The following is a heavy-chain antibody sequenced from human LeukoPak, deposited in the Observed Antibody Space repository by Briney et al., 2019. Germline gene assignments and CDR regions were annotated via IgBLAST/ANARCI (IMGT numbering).Heavy chain of an antibody. CDR1: AFTFSSNA. V-gene: IGHV3-23*01. J-gene: IGHJ4*02. CDR3: AKFRPLRPLHQFDY. CDR2: ISSSGRST. Sequence: GGSLRLSCAASAFTFSSNAMSRDRQAQGQGLEWVSAISSSGRSTYYADSVKGRFTIYTDNTTTKLYLQMNRLRAEATDVCYYAKFRPLRPLHQFDYWGQGTLVTVSS. D-gene: IGHD3-16*01.